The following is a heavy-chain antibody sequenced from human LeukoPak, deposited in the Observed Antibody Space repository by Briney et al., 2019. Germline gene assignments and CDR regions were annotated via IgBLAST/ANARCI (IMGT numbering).Heavy chain of an antibody. Sequence: PGGSLRLSCAASGFTFSSYAMHWVRQAPGKGLEWVAVISYDGSNKYYADSVKGRFTISRDNSKNTLYLQMNSLRAEDTAVYYCARNAFEIWGQGTMVTVSS. CDR1: GFTFSSYA. J-gene: IGHJ3*02. CDR2: ISYDGSNK. CDR3: ARNAFEI. V-gene: IGHV3-30-3*01.